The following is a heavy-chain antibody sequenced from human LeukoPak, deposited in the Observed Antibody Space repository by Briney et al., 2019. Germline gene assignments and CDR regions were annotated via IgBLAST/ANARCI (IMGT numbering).Heavy chain of an antibody. Sequence: GGSLRLSCAASGFTFSSYGMTWVRQAPGKGLEWVSAISGSGGSTYYADSVKGRFTISRDNAKNSLYLQMNSLRAEDTAVYYCARVHKLRYFDWLSGGYGMDVWGQGTTVTVSS. D-gene: IGHD3-9*01. CDR1: GFTFSSYG. CDR2: ISGSGGST. CDR3: ARVHKLRYFDWLSGGYGMDV. V-gene: IGHV3-23*01. J-gene: IGHJ6*02.